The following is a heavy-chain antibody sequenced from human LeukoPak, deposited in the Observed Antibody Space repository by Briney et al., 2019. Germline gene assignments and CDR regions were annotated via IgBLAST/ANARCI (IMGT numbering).Heavy chain of an antibody. Sequence: ASVKVSCKASGYTFTNYAMHWVRQAPGQRLEWMGWINAGNGNTKYSQKFQGRVTITWDTSANTAYMELSGLRSEDTAIYYCARLAMKQTGPFDYWGQGTLVTVSS. D-gene: IGHD1-1*01. J-gene: IGHJ4*02. CDR1: GYTFTNYA. V-gene: IGHV1-3*01. CDR2: INAGNGNT. CDR3: ARLAMKQTGPFDY.